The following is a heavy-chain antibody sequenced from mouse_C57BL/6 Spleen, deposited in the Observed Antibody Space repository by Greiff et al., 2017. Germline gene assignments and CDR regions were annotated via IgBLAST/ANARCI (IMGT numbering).Heavy chain of an antibody. Sequence: EVKVEESGGGLVKPGGSLKLSCAASGFTFSSYAMSWVRQTPEKRLAWVATISDGGSYTYYPDNVKGRFTISRDNAKNNLYLQMSHLKSEDTAMYYCARGGRTGYFDVWGTGTTVTVSS. J-gene: IGHJ1*03. CDR1: GFTFSSYA. CDR3: ARGGRTGYFDV. CDR2: ISDGGSYT. V-gene: IGHV5-4*03.